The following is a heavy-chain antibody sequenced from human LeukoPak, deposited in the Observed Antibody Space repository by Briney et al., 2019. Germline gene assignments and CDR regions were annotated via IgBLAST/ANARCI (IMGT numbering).Heavy chain of an antibody. J-gene: IGHJ3*02. Sequence: EASVTVSCKASGGTFSSYAISWVRQAPGQGLEWMGGIIPIFGTANYAQKFQGRVTITTDESTSTAYMELSSLRSEDTAVYYCARPVEGTSNDAFDIWGQGTMVTVSS. CDR1: GGTFSSYA. CDR3: ARPVEGTSNDAFDI. V-gene: IGHV1-69*05. CDR2: IIPIFGTA. D-gene: IGHD2-2*01.